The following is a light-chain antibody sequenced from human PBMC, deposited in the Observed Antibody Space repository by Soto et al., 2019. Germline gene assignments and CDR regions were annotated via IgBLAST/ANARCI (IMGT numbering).Light chain of an antibody. Sequence: QLVLTQPASVSGSPGQSITISCTGTVSDVGSYNLVSWYQHHPGKAPKLIIYEGSKRPSGVSDRFSGSKSGITASLTVSGLQAEDEADYYCCSFATANTFAFGGGTKLTVL. J-gene: IGLJ2*01. CDR3: CSFATANTFA. V-gene: IGLV2-23*03. CDR2: EGS. CDR1: VSDVGSYNL.